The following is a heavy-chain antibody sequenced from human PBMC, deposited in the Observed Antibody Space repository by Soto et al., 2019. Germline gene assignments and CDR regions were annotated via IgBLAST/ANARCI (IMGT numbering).Heavy chain of an antibody. CDR1: GYPFTSFY. CDR2: IHPRSGNT. CDR3: ARDRLDTSGTMDF. J-gene: IGHJ4*02. Sequence: ASVKVSCKASGYPFTSFYMHWVRQAPGQGPEWMGIIHPRSGNTNYAQKFQGRVTMTGDTSTSTVYLTLSSLRSEDTAVYYCARDRLDTSGTMDFWGQGTLVTVSS. D-gene: IGHD3-22*01. V-gene: IGHV1-46*01.